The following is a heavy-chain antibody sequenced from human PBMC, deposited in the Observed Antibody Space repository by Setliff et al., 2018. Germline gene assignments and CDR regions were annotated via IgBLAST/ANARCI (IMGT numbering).Heavy chain of an antibody. CDR3: AGVPNFWSGYSDY. V-gene: IGHV4-34*01. Sequence: SETLSLTCAVYGGSFSGYYWSWIRQPPGKGPEWIGEIDQSGITNYNPSLKSRVTISVDTSKNQFSLKLSSVTAADTAVYYCAGVPNFWSGYSDYWGQGTLVTVSS. CDR1: GGSFSGYY. CDR2: IDQSGIT. D-gene: IGHD3-3*01. J-gene: IGHJ4*02.